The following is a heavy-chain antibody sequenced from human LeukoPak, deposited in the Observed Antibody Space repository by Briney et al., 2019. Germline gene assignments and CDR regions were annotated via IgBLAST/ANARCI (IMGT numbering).Heavy chain of an antibody. CDR3: ARGEKYKTGPLYYDAGWFDP. Sequence: ASVKVSCKASGYTFTGYYMHWVRQAPGQGLEWMGWINPNSGGTNYAQKFQGRVTMTRDTSISTAYMELSRLRSDDTAVYYCARGEKYKTGPLYYDAGWFDPWGQGTLVTVSS. V-gene: IGHV1-2*02. CDR2: INPNSGGT. CDR1: GYTFTGYY. D-gene: IGHD3-22*01. J-gene: IGHJ5*02.